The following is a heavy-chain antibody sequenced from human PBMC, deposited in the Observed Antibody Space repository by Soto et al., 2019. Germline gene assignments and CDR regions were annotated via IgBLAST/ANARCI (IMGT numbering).Heavy chain of an antibody. CDR3: TRDEISMVRGTDNWFDP. J-gene: IGHJ5*02. D-gene: IGHD3-10*01. CDR2: ISGNGIST. CDR1: GFTFNNYA. V-gene: IGHV3-23*01. Sequence: GLSLRLSCAASGFTFNNYAMSCVLQAPGKGLEWVSAISGNGISTYYADSVRGRFTISRDNSENTLFLQMNILRADDTAVYYCTRDEISMVRGTDNWFDPWGQGTLVTVSS.